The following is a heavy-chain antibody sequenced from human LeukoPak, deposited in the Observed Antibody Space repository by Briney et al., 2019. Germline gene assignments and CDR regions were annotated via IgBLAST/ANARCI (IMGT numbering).Heavy chain of an antibody. CDR3: ARGREYQLPPHFDY. CDR1: GGSGDSVSSSTYY. J-gene: IGHJ4*02. CDR2: IYYTGST. Sequence: SETLSLTCTVSGGSGDSVSSSTYYWGWIRQPPGKGLEWIGNIYYTGSTYYNPSLKSRVTMSVDTSKNQFSLKLSSVTAADTAVYYCARGREYQLPPHFDYWGQGTLVTVSS. D-gene: IGHD2-2*01. V-gene: IGHV4-39*01.